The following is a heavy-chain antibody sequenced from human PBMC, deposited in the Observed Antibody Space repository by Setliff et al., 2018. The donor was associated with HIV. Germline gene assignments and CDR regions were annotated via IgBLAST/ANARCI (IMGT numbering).Heavy chain of an antibody. CDR2: IDHSGST. Sequence: SETLSLTCTVSGGSIGSYYWSWIRQPPGKGLEWIGEIDHSGSTNYNPPLKSRVTISVDTSKNQFSLKLRSVTAVDTAVYYCASEKATIPNWFDPWGQGTQVTVSS. CDR3: ASEKATIPNWFDP. J-gene: IGHJ5*02. D-gene: IGHD5-12*01. V-gene: IGHV4-34*01. CDR1: GGSIGSYY.